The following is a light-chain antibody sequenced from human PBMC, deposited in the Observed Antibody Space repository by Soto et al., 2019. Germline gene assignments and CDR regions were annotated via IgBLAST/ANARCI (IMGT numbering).Light chain of an antibody. V-gene: IGLV2-8*01. CDR2: EVS. J-gene: IGLJ1*01. CDR1: SSDVGGYDY. Sequence: QSVLTQPPSASGSPGQSVTISCTGTSSDVGGYDYVSWYQQHPGKVPKLMIYEVSKWPSGVPDRFSGSKSGNTASLTVSGLQAEDEADYYCSSYAGSNIYVFGTGTKLTVL. CDR3: SSYAGSNIYV.